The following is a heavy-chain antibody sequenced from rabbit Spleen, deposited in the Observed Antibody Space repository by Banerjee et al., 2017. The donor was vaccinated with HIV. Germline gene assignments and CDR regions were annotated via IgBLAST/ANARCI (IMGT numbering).Heavy chain of an antibody. Sequence: QSLEESGGGLVQPEGSLTLTCKASGFSFSSSHYMCWVRQAPGKGLEWIACIYGDYGLNTWYASWAKGRFTISKTSSTTVTLQMTSLTGADTATYFCARDLDDVIGWNFGWWGQGTLVTVS. CDR1: GFSFSSSHY. V-gene: IGHV1S40*01. CDR2: IYGDYGLNT. J-gene: IGHJ3*01. CDR3: ARDLDDVIGWNFGW. D-gene: IGHD4-1*01.